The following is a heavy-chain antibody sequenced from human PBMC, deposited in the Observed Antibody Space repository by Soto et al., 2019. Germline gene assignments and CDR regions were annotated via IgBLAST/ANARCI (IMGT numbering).Heavy chain of an antibody. Sequence: QVQLVQSGAEVKEPGDSVRVSCEASGYTFTAYYIHWVRQAPGQGLEWMGWINPKFGDTTYAQDFQGRVSMTRDMSISTVYMELSRLTSDDTAIYYCARDPEYLSDSTAVPENASFDYWGQGTLVAVSS. V-gene: IGHV1-2*02. CDR2: INPKFGDT. J-gene: IGHJ4*02. CDR3: ARDPEYLSDSTAVPENASFDY. D-gene: IGHD2-8*02. CDR1: GYTFTAYY.